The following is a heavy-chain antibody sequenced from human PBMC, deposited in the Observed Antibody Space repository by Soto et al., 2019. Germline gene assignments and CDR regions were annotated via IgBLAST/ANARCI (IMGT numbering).Heavy chain of an antibody. CDR1: GGSISSSNW. V-gene: IGHV4-4*02. Sequence: SETLSLTCAVSGGSISSSNWWSWVRQPPGKGLVWIGEIYHSGSTNYNPSLKSRVTISVDKSKNQFSLKLRSVTATDTAVYYCAREFIVVVVAARAGMDVWGQGTTVTVYS. CDR2: IYHSGST. J-gene: IGHJ6*02. CDR3: AREFIVVVVAARAGMDV. D-gene: IGHD2-15*01.